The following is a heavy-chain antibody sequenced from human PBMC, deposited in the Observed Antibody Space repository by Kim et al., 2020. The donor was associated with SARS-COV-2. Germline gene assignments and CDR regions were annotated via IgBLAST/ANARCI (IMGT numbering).Heavy chain of an antibody. Sequence: ASVKVSCKASGYTFTSYDINWVRQATGQGLEWMGWMNPYNGNTGYAQKLQGRVTMTRNTSTSTAYMELSSLRSEDTAVYYCARATERSKEIMIFGVVPRYYYMDLWGKGTTVTVSS. V-gene: IGHV1-8*02. CDR3: ARATERSKEIMIFGVVPRYYYMDL. D-gene: IGHD3-3*01. CDR2: MNPYNGNT. J-gene: IGHJ6*03. CDR1: GYTFTSYD.